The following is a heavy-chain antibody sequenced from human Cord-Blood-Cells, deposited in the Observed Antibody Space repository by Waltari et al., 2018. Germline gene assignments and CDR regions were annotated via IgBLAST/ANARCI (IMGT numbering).Heavy chain of an antibody. Sequence: VQLVQSGAEVQKPGSSVKVSCKASGGTFSSYAISWVRQAPGQGLEWMGGIIPIFGTANYAQKFQGRVTITADESTSTAYMELSSLRSEDTAVYYCARVVVVTAIPYYYYGMDVWGQGTTVTVSS. CDR3: ARVVVVTAIPYYYYGMDV. V-gene: IGHV1-69*01. D-gene: IGHD2-21*02. J-gene: IGHJ6*02. CDR2: IIPIFGTA. CDR1: GGTFSSYA.